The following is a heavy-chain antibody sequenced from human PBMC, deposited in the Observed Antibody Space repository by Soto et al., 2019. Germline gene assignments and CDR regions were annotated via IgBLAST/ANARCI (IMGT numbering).Heavy chain of an antibody. D-gene: IGHD4-17*01. CDR3: ARSWDYGDPYYFDY. J-gene: IGHJ4*02. CDR2: IYTSGST. Sequence: SETLSLSCTVSGGSISSYYWSWIRQPAGKGLEWIGRIYTSGSTNYNPSLKSRVTMSVDTSKNQFSLKLSSVTAADTAVYYCARSWDYGDPYYFDYWGQGTLVTVSS. V-gene: IGHV4-4*07. CDR1: GGSISSYY.